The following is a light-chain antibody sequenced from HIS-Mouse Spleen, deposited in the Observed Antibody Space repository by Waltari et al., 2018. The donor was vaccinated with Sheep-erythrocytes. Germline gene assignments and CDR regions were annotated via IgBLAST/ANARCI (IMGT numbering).Light chain of an antibody. CDR2: EVS. Sequence: QSALTQPASVSGSPGQSIPIPCTGTSSDGGSHNLVSWYQQTPGKAPKRMIYEVSKRPSGVSNRFSGSKSGNTASLTISGLQAEDEADYYCCSYAGSSTPWVFGGGTKLTVL. J-gene: IGLJ3*02. CDR3: CSYAGSSTPWV. V-gene: IGLV2-23*02. CDR1: SSDGGSHNL.